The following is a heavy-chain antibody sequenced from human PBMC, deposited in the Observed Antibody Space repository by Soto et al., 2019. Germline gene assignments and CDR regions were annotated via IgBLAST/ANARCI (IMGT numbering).Heavy chain of an antibody. CDR2: IWYDGSNK. CDR1: GFTFSSYG. D-gene: IGHD2-15*01. Sequence: QVQLVESGGGVVQPGRSLRLSCAASGFTFSSYGMHWVRQAPGKGLEWVAVIWYDGSNKYYADSVKGRFTISRDNSKNTLYLQMNSLRAEDTAVYYCARVGRYCSRGSCYPSDYFDYWGQGTLVTVSS. CDR3: ARVGRYCSRGSCYPSDYFDY. J-gene: IGHJ4*02. V-gene: IGHV3-33*01.